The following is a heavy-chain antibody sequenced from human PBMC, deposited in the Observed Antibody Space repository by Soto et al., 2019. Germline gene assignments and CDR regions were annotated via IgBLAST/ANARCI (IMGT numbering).Heavy chain of an antibody. J-gene: IGHJ4*02. CDR3: AFRNWAEWLVPAGSFDY. V-gene: IGHV3-23*01. Sequence: PGGSLRLSCTASVFTFINFAMNWVRQAPGKGLEWVSTISGRGDSTYYADSVKGRFTISRDNSRNTLYLQMNSLRAEDSATYYCAFRNWAEWLVPAGSFDYWGQGTLVTVSS. CDR2: ISGRGDST. D-gene: IGHD6-19*01. CDR1: VFTFINFA.